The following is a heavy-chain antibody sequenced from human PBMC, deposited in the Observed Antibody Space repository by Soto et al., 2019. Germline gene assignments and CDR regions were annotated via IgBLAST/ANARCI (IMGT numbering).Heavy chain of an antibody. D-gene: IGHD6-13*01. J-gene: IGHJ4*02. CDR2: ISGTGGST. CDR3: AKDWYSSTWFAADF. V-gene: IGHV3-23*01. CDR1: GFTFRNYA. Sequence: EVQLLESGGRLVQPGGALRLSCAASGFTFRNYAMSWVRLAPGKGLEWVSAISGTGGSTYYADSVKGRFTISRDNSGNTLYLQMDTLRAEDTALYYCAKDWYSSTWFAADFWGQGTVVTVSS.